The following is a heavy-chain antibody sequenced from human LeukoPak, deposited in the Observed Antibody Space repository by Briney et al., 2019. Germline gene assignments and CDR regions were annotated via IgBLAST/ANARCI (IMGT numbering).Heavy chain of an antibody. CDR3: ASAGSYSVDY. V-gene: IGHV4-39*01. D-gene: IGHD1-26*01. J-gene: IGHJ4*02. CDR2: IYYSGST. Sequence: SETLSLTCTVSGGSISSSSYYWGWIRQPPGKGLEWIGSIYYSGSTYYNPSLKSRVTISVDTSKNQFSLKLSSVTAADTAVYYCASAGSYSVDYWGQGTLVTVSS. CDR1: GGSISSSSYY.